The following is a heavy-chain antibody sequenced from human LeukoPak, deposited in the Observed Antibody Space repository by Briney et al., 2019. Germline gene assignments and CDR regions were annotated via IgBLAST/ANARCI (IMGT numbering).Heavy chain of an antibody. Sequence: GGSLRLSCAASGLTFSSYAMHWVRQAPGKGLEWVAVISYDGSNKYYADSVKGRFTISRDNSKNTLYLQMNSLRAEDTAVYYCARPHELIPEGGYFDYWGQGTLVTVSS. J-gene: IGHJ4*02. CDR2: ISYDGSNK. D-gene: IGHD1-1*01. V-gene: IGHV3-30-3*01. CDR1: GLTFSSYA. CDR3: ARPHELIPEGGYFDY.